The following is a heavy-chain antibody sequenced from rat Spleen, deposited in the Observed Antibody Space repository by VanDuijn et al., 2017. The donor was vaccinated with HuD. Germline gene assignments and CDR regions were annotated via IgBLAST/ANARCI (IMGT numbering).Heavy chain of an antibody. V-gene: IGHV5-31*01. CDR1: GFTFNNYW. D-gene: IGHD1-4*01. Sequence: EVQLVESGGGLVQPGRSLKLSCVASGFTFNNYWMTWIRQAPGKGLEWVASITNTGDTYYPDSVKGRFSVSRDNTKSTLYLQMNSLMSEDTATYYCTPLPGRNLDYWGQGVMVTASS. J-gene: IGHJ2*01. CDR2: ITNTGDT. CDR3: TPLPGRNLDY.